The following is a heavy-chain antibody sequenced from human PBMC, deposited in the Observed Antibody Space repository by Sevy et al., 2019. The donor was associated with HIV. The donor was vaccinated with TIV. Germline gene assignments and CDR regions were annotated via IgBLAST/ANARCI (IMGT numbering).Heavy chain of an antibody. CDR3: ARDRSGSYHVSDNWFDP. D-gene: IGHD1-26*01. V-gene: IGHV3-74*01. Sequence: GGSLRLSCAASGFTFSSYWMHWVRQVPGKGLVWVSRIKSDGSSTSYADSVKGRFTISRDNAKNTLYLQMNSLRAEDTAVYYCARDRSGSYHVSDNWFDPWGQGTLVTVSS. CDR1: GFTFSSYW. J-gene: IGHJ5*02. CDR2: IKSDGSST.